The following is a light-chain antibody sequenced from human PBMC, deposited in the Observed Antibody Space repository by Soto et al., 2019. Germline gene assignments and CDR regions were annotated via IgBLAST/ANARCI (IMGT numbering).Light chain of an antibody. CDR2: EVT. CDR3: CSYAGSSTYIL. V-gene: IGLV2-23*02. CDR1: SSDVGSYDL. J-gene: IGLJ2*01. Sequence: SALTQPASVSGSPGQSVTISCTGTSSDVGSYDLVSWYQQHPGKAPKLMISEVTKRPSGVSNRFSGSKSGNTASLTISGLHAEDEADYYCCSYAGSSTYILFGGGTKLTVL.